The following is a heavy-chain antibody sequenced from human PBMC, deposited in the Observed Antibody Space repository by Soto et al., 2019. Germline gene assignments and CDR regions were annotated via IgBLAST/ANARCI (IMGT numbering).Heavy chain of an antibody. CDR3: ARGGTSKSGHLWYFDL. Sequence: QVHLVESGGGVVQPGRSLRLSCAASGFTFSSYAMHWVRQAPGKGLEWVSLISFDGSNIYYADSVKGRFTISRDNSKNSLYLQTNNLGAEDTAVYYCARGGTSKSGHLWYFDLWGRGTRVAVSS. V-gene: IGHV3-30-3*01. D-gene: IGHD1-1*01. CDR2: ISFDGSNI. J-gene: IGHJ2*01. CDR1: GFTFSSYA.